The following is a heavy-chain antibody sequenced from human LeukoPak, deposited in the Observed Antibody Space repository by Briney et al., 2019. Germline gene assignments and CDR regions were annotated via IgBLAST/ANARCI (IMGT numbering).Heavy chain of an antibody. CDR3: ARGEMVVVMPPFDY. Sequence: PGGSLRLSCAASGFTFSSYSMNWVRQAPGKGLEWVSSISSSSSYIYYADSVKGRFTISRDNAKNSLYLQMNSLRAEDTAVYYCARGEMVVVMPPFDYWGQGTLVTVSS. CDR2: ISSSSSYI. J-gene: IGHJ4*02. D-gene: IGHD3-22*01. CDR1: GFTFSSYS. V-gene: IGHV3-21*01.